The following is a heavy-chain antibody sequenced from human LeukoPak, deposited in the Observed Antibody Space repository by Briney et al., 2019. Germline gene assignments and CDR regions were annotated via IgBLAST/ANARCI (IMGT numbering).Heavy chain of an antibody. CDR1: GDTFTGYY. J-gene: IGHJ4*02. CDR2: INPNSGGT. Sequence: ASVKVSCKASGDTFTGYYMHWVRQAPGQGLEWMGWINPNSGGTNYAQKFQGRVTMTRDTSISTAYMELSRLRSDDTAVYYCARLAVAGTSYWGQGTLVTVSS. CDR3: ARLAVAGTSY. D-gene: IGHD6-19*01. V-gene: IGHV1-2*02.